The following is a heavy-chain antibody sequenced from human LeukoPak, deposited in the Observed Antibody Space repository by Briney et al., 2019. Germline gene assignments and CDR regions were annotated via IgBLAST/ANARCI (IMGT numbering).Heavy chain of an antibody. D-gene: IGHD1-1*01. J-gene: IGHJ3*02. CDR1: GGSISSYY. Sequence: SETLSLTCTVSGGSISSYYWSWIRQPAGKGLEWIGRIYTSGSTYYNPSLKSRVTISVDRSKNQFSLKLSSVTAADTAAYYCARDSHNWGTDHDAFDIWGQGTMVTVPS. CDR3: ARDSHNWGTDHDAFDI. V-gene: IGHV4-4*07. CDR2: IYTSGST.